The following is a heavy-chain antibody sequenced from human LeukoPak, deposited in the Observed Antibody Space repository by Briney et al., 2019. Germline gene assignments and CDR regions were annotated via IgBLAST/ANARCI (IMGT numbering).Heavy chain of an antibody. CDR2: ISGSGGST. CDR1: GFTFSSYA. CDR3: AKSVDYCSGGSCHSDY. V-gene: IGHV3-23*01. J-gene: IGHJ4*02. D-gene: IGHD2-15*01. Sequence: GGSLRLSCAASGFTFSSYAMSWVRQAPGKGLEWVSAISGSGGSTYYADSVKGRFTISRDNSKNTLYLQMNGLRAEDTAVYYCAKSVDYCSGGSCHSDYWGQGTLVTVSS.